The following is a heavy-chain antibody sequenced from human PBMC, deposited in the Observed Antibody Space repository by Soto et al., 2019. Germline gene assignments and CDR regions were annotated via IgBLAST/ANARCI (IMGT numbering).Heavy chain of an antibody. V-gene: IGHV3-66*01. D-gene: IGHD3-16*01. CDR1: GFTVSSNH. CDR3: AGPGEQHRY. Sequence: EVQLVESGGGLVQPGGYLSLSCAASGFTVSSNHMSWVRQAPGKGMEWVSLIYSGGSTYYADSVKGRFTFSRDNSQNTLYLQMNSLRAEDTAVYYCAGPGEQHRYWGQGTLVTVSS. J-gene: IGHJ4*02. CDR2: IYSGGST.